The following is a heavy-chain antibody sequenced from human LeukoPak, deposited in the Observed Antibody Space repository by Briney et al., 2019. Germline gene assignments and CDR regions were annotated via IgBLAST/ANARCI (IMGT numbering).Heavy chain of an antibody. CDR3: ARATPGGLHGYSFDY. V-gene: IGHV1-8*02. Sequence: ASVTVSCKASGYTIKNYDINWARQATGQGLEWMGWMNPNSGNTGFAQKFQDRVSMTRDTSINTAYMELTSLRSGDTAVYYCARATPGGLHGYSFDYWGQGTVVTVYS. CDR1: GYTIKNYD. J-gene: IGHJ4*02. CDR2: MNPNSGNT. D-gene: IGHD5-24*01.